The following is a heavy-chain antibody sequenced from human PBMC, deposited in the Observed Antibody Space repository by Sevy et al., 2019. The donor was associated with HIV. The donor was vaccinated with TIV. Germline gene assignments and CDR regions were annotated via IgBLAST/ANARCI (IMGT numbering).Heavy chain of an antibody. Sequence: GGSLRLSCAASGFTFSSYAMSWVRQAPGKGLEWVSAISGSGGSTYYADSVKGRFTISRDNSKNPLYLQMNSLRAEDTAVYYCAKIAGGLGIGYYYMDVWGKGTTVTVSS. D-gene: IGHD1-20*01. CDR3: AKIAGGLGIGYYYMDV. CDR1: GFTFSSYA. V-gene: IGHV3-23*01. J-gene: IGHJ6*03. CDR2: ISGSGGST.